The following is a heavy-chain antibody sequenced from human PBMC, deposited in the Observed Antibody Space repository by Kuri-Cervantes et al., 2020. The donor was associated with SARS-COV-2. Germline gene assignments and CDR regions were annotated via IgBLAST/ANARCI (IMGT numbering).Heavy chain of an antibody. CDR2: ISYDERNK. CDR1: GFTLRSYA. J-gene: IGHJ6*02. Sequence: GGSLRLSCAASGFTLRSYAMHWVRQAPGKGLEWVAVISYDERNKYYADSVKGRFTISRDNSKNTLYLQMNSLRAEDTAVYYCARALRGDYDFWSGYENYGMDVWGQGTTVTVSS. D-gene: IGHD3-3*01. CDR3: ARALRGDYDFWSGYENYGMDV. V-gene: IGHV3-30*07.